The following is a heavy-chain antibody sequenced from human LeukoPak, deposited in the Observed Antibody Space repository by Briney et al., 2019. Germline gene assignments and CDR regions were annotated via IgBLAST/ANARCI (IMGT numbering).Heavy chain of an antibody. V-gene: IGHV3-30*02. CDR2: IRYDGSNK. CDR1: GFTFSSYG. J-gene: IGHJ4*02. Sequence: GGSLRLSCAASGFTFSSYGMHWVRQAPGKGLEWVAFIRYDGSNKYYADSVKGRFTISRDNSKNTMYLQMNSLRAEDTAVYYCAKDQLRGSWRNYFDYWGQGTLVTVSS. CDR3: AKDQLRGSWRNYFDY. D-gene: IGHD1-26*01.